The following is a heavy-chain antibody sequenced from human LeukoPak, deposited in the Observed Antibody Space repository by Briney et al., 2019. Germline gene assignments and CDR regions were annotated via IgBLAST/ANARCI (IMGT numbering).Heavy chain of an antibody. V-gene: IGHV4-59*01. Sequence: PSEALSLTCTVSDDSITIYYWSWIRQPPGKGLEWVGYIDHTGSTNYNPSLKSRVTISRDTSKNHFSLELSSATAADTAVYYCTRGSIAYYYMDVWGKGTTVTISS. CDR2: IDHTGST. J-gene: IGHJ6*03. D-gene: IGHD3-22*01. CDR1: DDSITIYY. CDR3: TRGSIAYYYMDV.